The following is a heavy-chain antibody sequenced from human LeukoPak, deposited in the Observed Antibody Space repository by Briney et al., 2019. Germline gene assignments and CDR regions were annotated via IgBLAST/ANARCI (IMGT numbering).Heavy chain of an antibody. CDR1: GFTFSSYA. CDR2: ISGSGGST. D-gene: IGHD1-26*01. CDR3: AILIVGENYFDY. V-gene: IGHV3-23*01. J-gene: IGHJ4*02. Sequence: GGSLRLSCAASGFTFSSYAMSWVRQAPGKGLEWVSAISGSGGSTYYADSVKGRFTISRDNSKNTLYLQMNSLRAEDTAVYYRAILIVGENYFDYWGQGTLVTVSS.